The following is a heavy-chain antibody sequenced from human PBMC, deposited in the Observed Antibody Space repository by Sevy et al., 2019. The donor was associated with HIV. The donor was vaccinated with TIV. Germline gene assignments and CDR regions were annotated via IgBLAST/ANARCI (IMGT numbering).Heavy chain of an antibody. CDR1: GGSISSDY. V-gene: IGHV4-59*08. CDR2: IYYTGST. CDR3: ARHGHAGNSGAGFDY. J-gene: IGHJ4*02. Sequence: SETLSLSCSVSGGSISSDYWSWIRQPPGKGLEWIGYIYYTGSTNYNPTLSNRVTISVDTSKNQFSLKVRSVTAADTAGYYCARHGHAGNSGAGFDYWGQGTLVTVSS. D-gene: IGHD6-13*01.